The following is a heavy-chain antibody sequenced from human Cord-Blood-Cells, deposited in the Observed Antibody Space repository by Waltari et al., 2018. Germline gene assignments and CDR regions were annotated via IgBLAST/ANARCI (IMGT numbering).Heavy chain of an antibody. CDR2: INHSGST. D-gene: IGHD3-10*01. J-gene: IGHJ5*02. CDR1: GGSFSGYY. Sequence: QVQLQQWGAGLLKPSETLSLTCAVYGGSFSGYYWSWIRQPPGKGLEWIGEINHSGSTNYNPSLKSRVTISVDTSKNQFSLKLSSVTAADTTVYYCARPKRSGMNWFDPWGQGTLVTVSS. V-gene: IGHV4-34*01. CDR3: ARPKRSGMNWFDP.